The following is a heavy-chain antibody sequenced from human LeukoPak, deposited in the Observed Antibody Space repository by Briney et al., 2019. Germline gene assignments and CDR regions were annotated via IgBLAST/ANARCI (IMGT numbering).Heavy chain of an antibody. V-gene: IGHV1-2*02. CDR1: GYTFTGYY. D-gene: IGHD2-2*01. CDR2: INPNSGGT. CDR3: ARGYCSSTSCYSSRHFDY. J-gene: IGHJ4*02. Sequence: ASVKVSCKASGYTFTGYYMHWVRQAPGQGLEWMAWINPNSGGTNYAQKFQGRVTMTRDTSISTAYMELSRLRSDDTAVYYCARGYCSSTSCYSSRHFDYWGQGTLVTVTS.